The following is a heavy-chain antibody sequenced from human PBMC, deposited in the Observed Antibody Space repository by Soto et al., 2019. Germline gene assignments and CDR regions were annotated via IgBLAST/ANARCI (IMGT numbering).Heavy chain of an antibody. D-gene: IGHD1-1*01. CDR3: ASPRLSSDGTTPIEY. Sequence: QVQLVESGGGVVQPGRSMRLYCAASGFTLSSYAMHWVRQAQGKGLEWVAVISYNGSNKYYADSVKGRFTISRDNYKNTLDLQMNSLRAEDTAVYYCASPRLSSDGTTPIEYGGQGTLVTVSS. V-gene: IGHV3-30-3*01. CDR2: ISYNGSNK. CDR1: GFTLSSYA. J-gene: IGHJ4*02.